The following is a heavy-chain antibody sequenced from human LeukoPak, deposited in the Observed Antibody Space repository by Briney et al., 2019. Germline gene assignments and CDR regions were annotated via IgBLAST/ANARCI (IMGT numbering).Heavy chain of an antibody. Sequence: ASVKVSCKASGYTFTSYYMHWVRQAPGQGLEWMGIINPSGGSTSYARKFQGRVTMTRDTSTSTVYMELSSLRSEDTAVYYCARDFRDYYDSSGYVDYWGQGTLVTVSS. CDR3: ARDFRDYYDSSGYVDY. CDR1: GYTFTSYY. V-gene: IGHV1-46*01. CDR2: INPSGGST. D-gene: IGHD3-22*01. J-gene: IGHJ4*02.